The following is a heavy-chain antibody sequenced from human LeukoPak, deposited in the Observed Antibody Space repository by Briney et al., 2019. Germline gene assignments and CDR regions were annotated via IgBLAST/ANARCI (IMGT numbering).Heavy chain of an antibody. CDR1: GGTFSSYA. CDR3: ATRPMVVTAIRAFDY. D-gene: IGHD2-21*02. J-gene: IGHJ4*02. V-gene: IGHV1-69*06. Sequence: SVKVSCKASGGTFSSYAISWVRQAPGQGLEWLGGIIPIFGTANYAQKFQGRVTITADKSASTAYMELSSLRSEDTAVYYCATRPMVVTAIRAFDYWGQGTLVTVSS. CDR2: IIPIFGTA.